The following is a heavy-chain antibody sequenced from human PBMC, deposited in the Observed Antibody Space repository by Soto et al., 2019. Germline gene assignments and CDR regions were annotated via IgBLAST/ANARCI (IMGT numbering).Heavy chain of an antibody. Sequence: QLQLQESGPGLVEPSETLSLTCTVSGGSISSSPYYWAWIRQPPGKGLQWIGNIYYNGNTFYNTSLKSRVAISIDTSKNQFSLRLSSVTASDTAVYYCARHGPLTNNWNQLNCWGQGTLVTVSS. CDR2: IYYNGNT. CDR3: ARHGPLTNNWNQLNC. CDR1: GGSISSSPYY. V-gene: IGHV4-39*01. J-gene: IGHJ4*02. D-gene: IGHD1-1*01.